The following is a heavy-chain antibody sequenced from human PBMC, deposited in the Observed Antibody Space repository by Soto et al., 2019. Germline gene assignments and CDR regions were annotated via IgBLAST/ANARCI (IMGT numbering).Heavy chain of an antibody. V-gene: IGHV4-4*02. D-gene: IGHD3-10*01. CDR1: GVSLTSGNW. CDR3: ARLVYDTRLNYMYFDF. CDR2: IFHDGTA. J-gene: IGHJ4*02. Sequence: PSETLSLTCAVSGVSLTSGNWWTWVRQSPQRGLEYIGEIFHDGTANYYPSFERRVAMSVDTSRNQFSLKLTSVTAADTAVYFCARLVYDTRLNYMYFDFWGPGTLVTLSS.